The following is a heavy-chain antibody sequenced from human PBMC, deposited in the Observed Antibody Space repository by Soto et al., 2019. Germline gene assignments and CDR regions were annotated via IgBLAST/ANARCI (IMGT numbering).Heavy chain of an antibody. CDR1: GGSVSSSQW. CDR3: ARGGGYDY. V-gene: IGHV4-4*02. Sequence: SETLSLTCAVSGGSVSSSQWWTWVRQPPGKGLEWIAETHHSGNTNYNPSLKSRVTISLDTSKNQFSLNLISVTAADTAVYYCARGGGYDYWGQGALVTVSS. J-gene: IGHJ4*02. D-gene: IGHD3-22*01. CDR2: THHSGNT.